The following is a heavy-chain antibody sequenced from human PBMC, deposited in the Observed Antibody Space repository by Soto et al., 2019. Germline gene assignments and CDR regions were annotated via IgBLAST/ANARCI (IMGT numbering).Heavy chain of an antibody. CDR1: GFTFNTYS. V-gene: IGHV3-33*01. CDR2: IWYDGTQK. J-gene: IGHJ4*02. D-gene: IGHD4-17*01. Sequence: GGSLRLSCEASGFTFNTYSMHWVRQPPGKGLEWLAAIWYDGTQKYYADSVKGRFIISRDNSKKTPYLEMNSLRAEDTAVYYCARAGGTTVTGLWHFDSWGQGTLVTVSS. CDR3: ARAGGTTVTGLWHFDS.